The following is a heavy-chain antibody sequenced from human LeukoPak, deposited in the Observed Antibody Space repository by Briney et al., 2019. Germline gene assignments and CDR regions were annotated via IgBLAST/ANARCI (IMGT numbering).Heavy chain of an antibody. Sequence: ASVKVSCKASGYTFTIYDINWVRQAPGQGLEWMGWMNPNSGHTGYAQNFQGRVIMTSNTSITTAYLGLTSLRSEDTAVYYCARGLGSPVGHWGQGTLVTVSS. CDR1: GYTFTIYD. CDR3: ARGLGSPVGH. V-gene: IGHV1-8*02. D-gene: IGHD1-26*01. J-gene: IGHJ4*02. CDR2: MNPNSGHT.